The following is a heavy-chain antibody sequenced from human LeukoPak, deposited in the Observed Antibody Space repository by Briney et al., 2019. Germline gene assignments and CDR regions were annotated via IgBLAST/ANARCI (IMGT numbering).Heavy chain of an antibody. CDR2: ISSNGGST. CDR1: GFTFSSYA. D-gene: IGHD4-17*01. Sequence: QPGGSLRLSCAASGFTFSSYAMHWVRQAPGKGLEYVSAISSNGGSTYYANSVKGRFTISRDNSKNTLYLQMGSLRAEDMAVYYCAISLGDDYGDYYFDYWGQGTPVTVSS. J-gene: IGHJ4*02. CDR3: AISLGDDYGDYYFDY. V-gene: IGHV3-64*01.